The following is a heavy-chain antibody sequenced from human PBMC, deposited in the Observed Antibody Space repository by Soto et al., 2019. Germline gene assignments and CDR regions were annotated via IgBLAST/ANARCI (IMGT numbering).Heavy chain of an antibody. CDR2: ISSRSSTI. CDR3: ARDSPMITFYV. Sequence: EVQLVESGGGLVQPGGSLRLSCAASGFTFSSYSMNWVRQAPGKGLEWVSYISSRSSTIYYAGSVKGRFTISRDNAKNALYLQMNSRRDEDTAVYYCARDSPMITFYVWGQGTLVTVSS. V-gene: IGHV3-48*02. J-gene: IGHJ4*02. CDR1: GFTFSSYS. D-gene: IGHD3-16*01.